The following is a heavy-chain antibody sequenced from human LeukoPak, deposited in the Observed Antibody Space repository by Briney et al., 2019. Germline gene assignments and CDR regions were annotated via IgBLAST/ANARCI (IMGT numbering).Heavy chain of an antibody. D-gene: IGHD3-22*01. CDR2: IYTSGST. J-gene: IGHJ4*02. V-gene: IGHV4-61*02. CDR3: AREDYDSSGFPFDY. CDR1: GGSISSGSYY. Sequence: SETLSLTCTVSGGSISSGSYYWSWIRQPAGKGLEWIGRIYTSGSTNYNPSLKSRVTISVDTSKNQFSLKLSSVTAADTAVYYCAREDYDSSGFPFDYWGQGTLVTVSS.